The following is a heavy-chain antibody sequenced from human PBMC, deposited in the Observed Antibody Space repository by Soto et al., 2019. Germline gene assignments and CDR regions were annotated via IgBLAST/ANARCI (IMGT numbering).Heavy chain of an antibody. CDR1: GGSISSGGYY. V-gene: IGHV4-31*03. J-gene: IGHJ4*02. Sequence: PSETLSLTCTVSGGSISSGGYYWSWIRQHPGKGLEWIGYIYYSGSTYYNPSLKSRVTISVDTSKNQFSLKLSSVTAAGTAVYYCARASPALGYCSGGSCYRDPYFDYWGQRTLVTVFS. CDR3: ARASPALGYCSGGSCYRDPYFDY. CDR2: IYYSGST. D-gene: IGHD2-15*01.